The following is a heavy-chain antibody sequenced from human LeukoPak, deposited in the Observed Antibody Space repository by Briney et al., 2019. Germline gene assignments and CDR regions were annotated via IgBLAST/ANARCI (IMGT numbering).Heavy chain of an antibody. Sequence: PGRSLRLSCAASGFTFSNYAMHWVRQAPGKGLEWVAVISYDGSNKYYADSVKGRFTISRDNAKNSLYLQMNSLRAEDTAVYYCARKGKPLYYYYGMDVWGQGTTVTVSS. J-gene: IGHJ6*02. V-gene: IGHV3-30*04. CDR3: ARKGKPLYYYYGMDV. CDR2: ISYDGSNK. CDR1: GFTFSNYA.